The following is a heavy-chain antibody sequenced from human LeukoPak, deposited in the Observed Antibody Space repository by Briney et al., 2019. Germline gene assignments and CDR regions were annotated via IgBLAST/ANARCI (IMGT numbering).Heavy chain of an antibody. J-gene: IGHJ3*02. CDR1: GFTFSSNY. CDR3: TRWTTDAFDI. Sequence: PGGSQRLSSAASGFTFSSNYMSWVRQAPGKGLEWVSVLYSGGSTYYADSVKGRFTISRDNSKNTLYLQMNSLRAEDTAVYYCTRWTTDAFDIWGRGTMVTVSS. D-gene: IGHD1-1*01. V-gene: IGHV3-66*02. CDR2: LYSGGST.